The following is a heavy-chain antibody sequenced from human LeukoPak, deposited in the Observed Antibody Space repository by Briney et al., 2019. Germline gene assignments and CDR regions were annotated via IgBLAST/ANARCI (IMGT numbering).Heavy chain of an antibody. D-gene: IGHD3-22*01. CDR1: GGSISSGGYS. V-gene: IGHV4-30-2*01. Sequence: PSQTLSLTCAVSGGSISSGGYSWSWIRQPPGKGLEWIGYIYHSGSTYYNPSLKSRVTISVDRSKNQFSLKLSSVTAADTAVYYCASQITMIGSLDYWGQGTLVTVSS. CDR2: IYHSGST. J-gene: IGHJ4*02. CDR3: ASQITMIGSLDY.